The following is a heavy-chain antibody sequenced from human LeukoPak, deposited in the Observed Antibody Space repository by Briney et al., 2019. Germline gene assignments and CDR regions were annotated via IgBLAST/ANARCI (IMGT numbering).Heavy chain of an antibody. Sequence: ASVKVSCKASGYTFTSYGISWVRQAPGQGLEWMGWISTYNSNTNYAQKFQGRVIMTTDTSTSTVYMELSSLKSEDTAVYYCARVRDGYNDAYDIWGQGTMVIVSS. CDR2: ISTYNSNT. D-gene: IGHD5-24*01. V-gene: IGHV1-18*01. CDR3: ARVRDGYNDAYDI. J-gene: IGHJ3*02. CDR1: GYTFTSYG.